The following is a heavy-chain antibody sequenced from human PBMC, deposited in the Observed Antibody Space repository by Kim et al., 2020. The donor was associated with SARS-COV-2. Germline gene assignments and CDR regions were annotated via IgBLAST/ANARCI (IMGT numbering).Heavy chain of an antibody. CDR2: ISGSGGST. CDR3: PKTLYGGHSH. Sequence: GGSLRLSCAVSGFTFSVYALTWVRQAPGKGLECVSGISGSGGSTSYADSVKGRFTISKDNSNNMLYLQMNSLRVEDTAVYYCPKTLYGGHSHWGQGTLVT. J-gene: IGHJ4*02. D-gene: IGHD4-17*01. CDR1: GFTFSVYA. V-gene: IGHV3-23*01.